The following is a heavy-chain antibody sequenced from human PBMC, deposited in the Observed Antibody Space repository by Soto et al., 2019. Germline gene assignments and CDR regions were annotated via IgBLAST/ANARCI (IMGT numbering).Heavy chain of an antibody. CDR3: ARGGTMVRGLLYYFDY. J-gene: IGHJ4*02. D-gene: IGHD3-10*01. V-gene: IGHV4-59*01. CDR1: GSSIRSYY. CDR2: IYYSGST. Sequence: HSETQSLTSAVSGSSIRSYYWSWLRQPPGKGLEWIGYIYYSGSTNYNPSLKSRVTISVDTSKNQFSLKLSSVTAADTAVYYCARGGTMVRGLLYYFDYWGQGTLVTVSS.